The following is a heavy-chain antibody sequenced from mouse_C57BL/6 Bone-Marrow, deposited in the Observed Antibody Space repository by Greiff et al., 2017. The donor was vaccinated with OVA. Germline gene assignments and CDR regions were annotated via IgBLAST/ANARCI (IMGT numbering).Heavy chain of an antibody. CDR1: GFTFSDYG. D-gene: IGHD2-5*01. CDR2: ISSGSSTI. V-gene: IGHV5-17*01. CDR3: ARRHYSNSV. Sequence: EVQRVESGGGLVKPGGSLKLSCAASGFTFSDYGMHWVRQAPEKGLEWVVYISSGSSTIYYADTVKGRFTIARDKAKNTLFLLMTSLWSEDTAMYYCARRHYSNSVRGQGTTLTVSS. J-gene: IGHJ2*01.